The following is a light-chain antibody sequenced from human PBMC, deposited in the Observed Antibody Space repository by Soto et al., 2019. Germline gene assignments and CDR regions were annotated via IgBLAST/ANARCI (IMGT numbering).Light chain of an antibody. V-gene: IGLV1-40*01. CDR1: SSNIGAGYD. Sequence: QSVLTQPPSVSGAPGQRVTISCTGSSSNIGAGYDVHWYQQLPGTAPKLLMYGNSNRPSGVPDRFSGSKSGTSASLAITGLQVEDEADYYCQSYDSSLSGFYVFGTGTKVTVL. CDR2: GNS. J-gene: IGLJ1*01. CDR3: QSYDSSLSGFYV.